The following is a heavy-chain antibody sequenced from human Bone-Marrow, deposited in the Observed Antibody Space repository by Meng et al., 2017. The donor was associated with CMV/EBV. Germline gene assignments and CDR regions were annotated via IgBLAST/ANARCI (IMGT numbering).Heavy chain of an antibody. CDR3: ARLTRGDAFDI. CDR2: INPNSGGT. J-gene: IGHJ3*02. Sequence: ASVKVSCKASGYTFTGYYMHWVRQAPGQGLEWMGWINPNSGGTNYAQQFQGRVTMTRDTSISTAYLELSRLRSDDTAVYYWARLTRGDAFDIWGQGTIVTVSS. CDR1: GYTFTGYY. V-gene: IGHV1-2*02. D-gene: IGHD3-10*01.